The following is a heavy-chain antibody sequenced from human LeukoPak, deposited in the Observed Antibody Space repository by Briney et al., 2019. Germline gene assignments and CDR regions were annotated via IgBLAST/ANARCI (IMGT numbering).Heavy chain of an antibody. D-gene: IGHD2-2*01. J-gene: IGHJ4*02. CDR3: ARPVCTTTTCYGYYFDY. CDR1: GYSFISYW. CDR2: IYPGDSDT. V-gene: IGHV5-51*01. Sequence: GESLKISCKGSGYSFISYWIGWVRQMPGKGLEWMGIIYPGDSDTRYGPSFQGQVTISADKSISPAYLQWNSLKASDTAMYYCARPVCTTTTCYGYYFDYWGQGTLVTVSS.